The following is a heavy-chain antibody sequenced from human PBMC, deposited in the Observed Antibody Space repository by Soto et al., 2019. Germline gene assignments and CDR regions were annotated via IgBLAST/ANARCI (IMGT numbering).Heavy chain of an antibody. V-gene: IGHV2-70*11. Sequence: PKLGNPTRSVRLACTFSGFSLNTNGMCVSWIRQPPGKALEWLARIDWDDDKYYSTSLKTRLTISKDTSKNQVVLTMTNMDPVDTATYYCARIQYDYVWGSYRYTEEDDYYGMDVWGQGTTVTVSS. CDR1: GFSLNTNGMC. CDR3: ARIQYDYVWGSYRYTEEDDYYGMDV. J-gene: IGHJ6*02. CDR2: IDWDDDK. D-gene: IGHD3-16*02.